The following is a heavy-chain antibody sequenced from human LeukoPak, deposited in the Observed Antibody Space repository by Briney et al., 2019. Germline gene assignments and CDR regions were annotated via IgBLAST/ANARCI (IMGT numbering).Heavy chain of an antibody. D-gene: IGHD1-1*01. Sequence: SETLSLTCTVSGGSISSYYWSWIRQPPGKGLEWIGYIYYSGSTNYNPSLKSRVTISVDTSKNQFSLKLSSVTTADTAVYYCARVEARSSPYFDYWGQGTLVTFSS. CDR3: ARVEARSSPYFDY. V-gene: IGHV4-59*01. CDR2: IYYSGST. CDR1: GGSISSYY. J-gene: IGHJ4*02.